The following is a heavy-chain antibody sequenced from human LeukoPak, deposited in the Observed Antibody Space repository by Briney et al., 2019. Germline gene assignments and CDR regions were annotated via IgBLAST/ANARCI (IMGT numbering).Heavy chain of an antibody. Sequence: PGGSLRLSCTASGFTFSTYAMTWVRQAPGKGLDWVSAIGASGADTYYADSAKGRFTVSRDNSNNMLYLQMSSLRADDTAVYFCARRPRDTSGYYLGAFDGWGQGTTVTVSS. V-gene: IGHV3-23*01. CDR3: ARRPRDTSGYYLGAFDG. D-gene: IGHD3-22*01. CDR2: IGASGADT. CDR1: GFTFSTYA. J-gene: IGHJ3*01.